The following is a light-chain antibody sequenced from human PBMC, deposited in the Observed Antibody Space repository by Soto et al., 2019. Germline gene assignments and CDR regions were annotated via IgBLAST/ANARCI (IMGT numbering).Light chain of an antibody. Sequence: DIQMTQSPSSLSASVGDRVTITCRASQSISSYLNWYQQKPVKAPKLLSYAASSLPSGVPSRFSGSGSGTDVTLTISRLQPEDLATYYYQQSYSPPWTCGQETQVEIK. CDR2: AAS. V-gene: IGKV1-39*01. J-gene: IGKJ1*01. CDR3: QQSYSPPWT. CDR1: QSISSY.